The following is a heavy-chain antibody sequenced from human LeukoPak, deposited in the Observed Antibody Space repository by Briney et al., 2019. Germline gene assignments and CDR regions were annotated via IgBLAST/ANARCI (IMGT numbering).Heavy chain of an antibody. Sequence: PSETLSLTCTVSGGSISSSSYYWGWIRQPPGKGLEWIGSIYYSGSTYYNPSLKSRVTISVDTSKNQFSLKLSSVTAADTAVYYCARGGLEDYYYYYMDVWGKGTTVTVSS. V-gene: IGHV4-39*07. J-gene: IGHJ6*03. CDR1: GGSISSSSYY. CDR2: IYYSGST. CDR3: ARGGLEDYYYYYMDV. D-gene: IGHD5-12*01.